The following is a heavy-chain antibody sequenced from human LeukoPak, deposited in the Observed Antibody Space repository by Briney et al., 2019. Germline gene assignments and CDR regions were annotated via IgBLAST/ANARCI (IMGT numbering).Heavy chain of an antibody. CDR1: GYTFTGYY. V-gene: IGHV1-2*02. J-gene: IGHJ4*02. Sequence: ASVNVSCKASGYTFTGYYMHWVRQAPGQGLEWMGWINPNSGGTNYAQKFQGRVTMTRDTSIRTAYMELSRLRSDDTAVYYCASLGIAAAGRDYWGQGTLVTVSS. CDR3: ASLGIAAAGRDY. CDR2: INPNSGGT. D-gene: IGHD6-13*01.